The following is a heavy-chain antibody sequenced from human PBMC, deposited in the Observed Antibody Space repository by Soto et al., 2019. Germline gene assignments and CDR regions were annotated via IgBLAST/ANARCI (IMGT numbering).Heavy chain of an antibody. CDR2: INAGNGNT. J-gene: IGHJ6*02. CDR3: ARDYDFWSGYYPTRVYYYGMDV. Sequence: ASVKVSCKASGYTFTNYAMHWVRQAPGQRLERMGWINAGNGNTKYSQKFQCRVTITRDTSASTAYMELSSLRSEDTAVYYCARDYDFWSGYYPTRVYYYGMDVWGQGTTVTAP. V-gene: IGHV1-3*01. D-gene: IGHD3-3*01. CDR1: GYTFTNYA.